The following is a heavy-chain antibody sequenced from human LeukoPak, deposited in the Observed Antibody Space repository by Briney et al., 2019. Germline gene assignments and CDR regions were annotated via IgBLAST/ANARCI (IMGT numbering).Heavy chain of an antibody. D-gene: IGHD2-15*01. J-gene: IGHJ4*02. CDR1: GGSISSYY. V-gene: IGHV4-59*08. CDR2: IYYSGTT. Sequence: SETLSLTCTVSGGSISSYYWSWIRQPPGKGLEWIGYIYYSGTTNYNPSLKSRVTISVDTSKNQFSLKLSSVTAADTAVYYCARHPFATPFDYWGPGTLVTVSS. CDR3: ARHPFATPFDY.